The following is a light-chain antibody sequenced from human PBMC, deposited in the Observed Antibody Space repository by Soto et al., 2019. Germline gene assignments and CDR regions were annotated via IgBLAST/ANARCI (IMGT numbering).Light chain of an antibody. CDR2: DSS. CDR1: QSISPS. Sequence: EIELTQSPAILSVSPGERATLSCSASQSISPSLAWYHQKPGQASRLLISDSSTRATRIPARFSGSGSGTEFTLTISSLKSEDFALYNCQQYNSWPPGTFGQGTKVDIK. V-gene: IGKV3-15*01. CDR3: QQYNSWPPGT. J-gene: IGKJ2*01.